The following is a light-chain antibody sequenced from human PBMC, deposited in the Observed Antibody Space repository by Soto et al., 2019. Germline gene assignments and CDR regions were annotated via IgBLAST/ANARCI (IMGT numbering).Light chain of an antibody. J-gene: IGLJ1*01. CDR2: EVS. Sequence: QSALTQPASVSGSPGQSITISCTGTSSDVGGYNYVSWYQQHPGKAPKLMIYEVSKRPSGVSNRFSGSKSGNTASLTISGLHAEDEADYYCSYYTSGSTLAFGTGTKLTVL. CDR1: SSDVGGYNY. CDR3: SYYTSGSTLA. V-gene: IGLV2-14*01.